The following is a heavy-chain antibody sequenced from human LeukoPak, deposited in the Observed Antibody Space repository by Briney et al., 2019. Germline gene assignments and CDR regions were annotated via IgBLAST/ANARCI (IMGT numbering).Heavy chain of an antibody. CDR2: ISSGSSYI. Sequence: GGSLRLSCAASGFTFSIYRMNWVRQAPGKGLEWVSSISSGSSYIYYADSAKGRFTISRDNAKNSLYLQMNSLRAEDTAVCYCARDPDGSEAYFDYWGQGTLVTVSS. V-gene: IGHV3-21*01. J-gene: IGHJ4*02. CDR3: ARDPDGSEAYFDY. CDR1: GFTFSIYR. D-gene: IGHD5-24*01.